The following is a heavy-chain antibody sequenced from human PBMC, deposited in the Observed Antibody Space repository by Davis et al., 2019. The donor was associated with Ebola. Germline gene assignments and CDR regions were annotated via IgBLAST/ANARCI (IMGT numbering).Heavy chain of an antibody. D-gene: IGHD3-22*01. V-gene: IGHV3-23*01. J-gene: IGHJ4*02. Sequence: PGGSLRLSCAASGFTFSSYAMSWVRQAPGKGLEWVSAISGSGGSTYYADSVKGRFTISRDNSKNTLYLQMNSLRDEDTAVYYCARADDSSGSPAGQDFDYWGQGTLVTVSS. CDR2: ISGSGGST. CDR1: GFTFSSYA. CDR3: ARADDSSGSPAGQDFDY.